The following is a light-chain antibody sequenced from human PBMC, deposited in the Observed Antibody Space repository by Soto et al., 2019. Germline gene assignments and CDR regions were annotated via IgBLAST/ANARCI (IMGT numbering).Light chain of an antibody. CDR1: QSVSSY. Sequence: EIVLTQSPATLSLSPGERATLSCRASQSVSSYLAWYQQKPGQAPRLLIYDASNRATGIPARFSGSGSGTDFTLTISSLEPEDFGLYFCHQRNKFGQGTRLEIK. V-gene: IGKV3-11*01. CDR2: DAS. CDR3: HQRNK. J-gene: IGKJ5*01.